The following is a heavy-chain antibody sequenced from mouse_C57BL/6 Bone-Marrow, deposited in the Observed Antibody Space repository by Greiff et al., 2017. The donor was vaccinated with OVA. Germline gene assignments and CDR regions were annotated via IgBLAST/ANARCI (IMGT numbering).Heavy chain of an antibody. CDR1: GFTFSSYA. D-gene: IGHD1-1*01. Sequence: EVHLVESGGGLVKPGGSLKLSCAASGFTFSSYAMSWVRQTPEKRLEWVATISDGGSYTYYPDNVQGRFTISRDNAKNNLYLQMSHLKSEDTAMYYCARSYGSSSDYWGQGTTLTVSS. V-gene: IGHV5-4*01. J-gene: IGHJ2*01. CDR2: ISDGGSYT. CDR3: ARSYGSSSDY.